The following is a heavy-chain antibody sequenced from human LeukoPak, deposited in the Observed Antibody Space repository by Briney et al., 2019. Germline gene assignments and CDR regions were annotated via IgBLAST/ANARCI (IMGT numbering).Heavy chain of an antibody. V-gene: IGHV1-69*04. CDR1: GGTFSSYA. CDR3: ARGRTHYYDSSGYVAWFDP. J-gene: IGHJ5*02. D-gene: IGHD3-22*01. Sequence: SVKVSCKASGGTFSSYAISWVRQAPGQGLEWMGRIIPIFGIANYAQKFQGRVTITADKSTSTAYMELSSLRSEDTAVYYCARGRTHYYDSSGYVAWFDPWGQGTLVTVSS. CDR2: IIPIFGIA.